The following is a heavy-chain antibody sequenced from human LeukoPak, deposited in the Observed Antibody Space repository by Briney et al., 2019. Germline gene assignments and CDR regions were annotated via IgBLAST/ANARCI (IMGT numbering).Heavy chain of an antibody. Sequence: SETLSLTCTVSGGSISSYYWSWIRQPPGKGLEWIGYIYYSRSTNYNPSLNSRVTISVDTSKNQFSLKLSSVTAADTAVYYCARLNYYDSSGYYLEHWGQGTLVTVSS. CDR1: GGSISSYY. CDR3: ARLNYYDSSGYYLEH. D-gene: IGHD3-22*01. CDR2: IYYSRST. V-gene: IGHV4-59*01. J-gene: IGHJ1*01.